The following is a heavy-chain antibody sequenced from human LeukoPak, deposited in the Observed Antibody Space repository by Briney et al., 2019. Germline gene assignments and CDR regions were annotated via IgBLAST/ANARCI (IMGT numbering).Heavy chain of an antibody. J-gene: IGHJ4*02. Sequence: PSQTLSLTCTVSGGSISSGGYYWSWIRQHPGKGLEWIGYIYYSGSTYYNPSLKSRVTISVDTSKNQLSLKLSSVTAADTAVYYCARIGITGTISSGLVDYWGQGTLVTVSS. V-gene: IGHV4-31*03. D-gene: IGHD1-7*01. CDR2: IYYSGST. CDR3: ARIGITGTISSGLVDY. CDR1: GGSISSGGYY.